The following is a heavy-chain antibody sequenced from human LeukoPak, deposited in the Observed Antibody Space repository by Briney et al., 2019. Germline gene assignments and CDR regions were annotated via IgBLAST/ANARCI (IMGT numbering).Heavy chain of an antibody. J-gene: IGHJ4*02. D-gene: IGHD3-10*01. V-gene: IGHV3-30*03. CDR1: GFNFTNYG. CDR3: AREGKGPAEDY. Sequence: GGSLRLSCAASGFNFTNYGMHWVRQAPGKGLEWVAVVSFDGSDEYYIDSVRGRFTVSRDNSKNTLYLQMNSLRVEDTAVYYCAREGKGPAEDYWGQGTLVTVSS. CDR2: VSFDGSDE.